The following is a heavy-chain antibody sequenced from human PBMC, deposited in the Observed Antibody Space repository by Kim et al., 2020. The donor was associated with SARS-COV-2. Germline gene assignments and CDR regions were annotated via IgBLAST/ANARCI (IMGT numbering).Heavy chain of an antibody. CDR3: AKAQRTLRIVVVIATYYYYYMDV. D-gene: IGHD2-21*01. J-gene: IGHJ6*03. V-gene: IGHV3-23*01. CDR2: ISGSGGST. Sequence: GGSLRLSCAASGFTFSSYVMSWVRQAPGKGLEWVSAISGSGGSTYYADSVKGRFTISRDNSKNTLYLQMNSLRAEDTAVYYCAKAQRTLRIVVVIATYYYYYMDVWGKGTTVTVSS. CDR1: GFTFSSYV.